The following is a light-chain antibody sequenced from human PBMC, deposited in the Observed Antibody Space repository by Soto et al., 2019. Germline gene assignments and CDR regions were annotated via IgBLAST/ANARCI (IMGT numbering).Light chain of an antibody. V-gene: IGKV3-20*01. Sequence: EIVMTQSPATLSVSPGERATLSCRASQSVSSNLAWYQQKPGQAPRLLIYGASSRATGIPDRFSGSGSGTDFTLTISRLEPEDFAVYDCQQYGSSPLTFGGGTKVDIK. CDR3: QQYGSSPLT. J-gene: IGKJ4*01. CDR2: GAS. CDR1: QSVSSN.